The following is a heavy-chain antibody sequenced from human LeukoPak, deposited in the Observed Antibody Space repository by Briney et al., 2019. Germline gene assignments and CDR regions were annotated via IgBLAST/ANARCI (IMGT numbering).Heavy chain of an antibody. CDR1: GFTFSSYG. J-gene: IGHJ3*02. V-gene: IGHV3-30*18. Sequence: GGSLRLSCAASGFTFSSYGMHWVRQAPGKGLEWVAVISYDGSNKYYADSVKGRFTISRDNSKNTLYLQMNILRAEDTAVYYCAKLAVAGNNAFDIWGQGTMVTVSS. CDR3: AKLAVAGNNAFDI. D-gene: IGHD6-19*01. CDR2: ISYDGSNK.